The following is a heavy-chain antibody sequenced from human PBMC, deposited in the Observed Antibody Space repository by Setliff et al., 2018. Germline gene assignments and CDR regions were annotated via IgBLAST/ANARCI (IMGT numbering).Heavy chain of an antibody. Sequence: AGGSLRLSCSVSGITFKNAWMTWVRQAPGKGPEWVGRIKSSRDGATSDYGAPAKGRFTISRDDSKNMIYLQMNNLKSDDTGFYYCTTGPRDSRNYMTWLDSWGQGTLVTVSS. J-gene: IGHJ5*01. CDR2: IKSSRDGATS. CDR1: GITFKNAW. CDR3: TTGPRDSRNYMTWLDS. V-gene: IGHV3-15*01. D-gene: IGHD4-4*01.